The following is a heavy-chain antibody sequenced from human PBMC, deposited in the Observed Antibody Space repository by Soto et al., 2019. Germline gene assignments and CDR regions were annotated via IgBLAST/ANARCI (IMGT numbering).Heavy chain of an antibody. CDR2: IKSKTAGGRT. J-gene: IGHJ4*02. V-gene: IGHV3-15*07. D-gene: IGHD5-12*01. CDR3: TWRGSTFDY. CDR1: GFTFSDAW. Sequence: EVQLVESGGGLVKPGGSLRLSCAASGFTFSDAWMNWVRQAPGKGLEWVSRIKSKTAGGRTDYAAPVKDRFTISRDDSKNTLYLQMNSLKIEDTATYYCTWRGSTFDYWGQGTLVTVSS.